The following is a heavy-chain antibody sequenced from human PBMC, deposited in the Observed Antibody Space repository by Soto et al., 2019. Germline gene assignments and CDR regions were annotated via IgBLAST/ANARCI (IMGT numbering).Heavy chain of an antibody. CDR1: GYTFTSYD. D-gene: IGHD6-19*01. J-gene: IGHJ4*02. CDR2: MNPNSGNT. Sequence: QVQLVQSGAEVKKPGASVKVSCKASGYTFTSYDINCVRQATGQGLEWMGWMNPNSGNTGNAQKFQGRITMTRNTSISTAYMELSSLRSEDTAVYYCARSVEWLASFDYWGQGTLVTVSS. CDR3: ARSVEWLASFDY. V-gene: IGHV1-8*01.